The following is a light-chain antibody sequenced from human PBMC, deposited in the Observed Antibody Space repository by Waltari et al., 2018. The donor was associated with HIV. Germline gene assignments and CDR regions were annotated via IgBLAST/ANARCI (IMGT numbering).Light chain of an antibody. CDR1: SNDVGSSNY. J-gene: IGLJ1*01. V-gene: IGLV2-14*03. Sequence: QSALTQPASVSGSPGQSLTISCTGTSNDVGSSNYVSWHQQHPGEAPKLIIHDVSDRPSGISNRFSCSKSGNTASLTISGLQTEDEADYYCSSYTSSTTYVFGTGTRVTVL. CDR2: DVS. CDR3: SSYTSSTTYV.